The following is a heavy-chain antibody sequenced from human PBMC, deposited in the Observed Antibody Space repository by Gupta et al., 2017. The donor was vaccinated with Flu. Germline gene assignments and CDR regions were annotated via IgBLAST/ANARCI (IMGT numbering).Heavy chain of an antibody. V-gene: IGHV3-23*01. Sequence: EVQLLESGGGLVQPGGSLRLSCAASGFTFSSYDMSWVRQAPGKGLEWVSAISGSGGSTYYADSVKGRFTISRDNSKNTLYLQMNSLRAEDTAVYYCAKDLGSSSSRGKRGFDYWGQGTLVTVSS. D-gene: IGHD6-6*01. CDR2: ISGSGGST. CDR1: GFTFSSYD. CDR3: AKDLGSSSSRGKRGFDY. J-gene: IGHJ4*02.